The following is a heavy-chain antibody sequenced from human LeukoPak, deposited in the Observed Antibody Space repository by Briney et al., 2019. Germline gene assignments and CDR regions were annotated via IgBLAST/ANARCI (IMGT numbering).Heavy chain of an antibody. CDR2: IYYSGST. D-gene: IGHD2-15*01. J-gene: IGHJ4*02. CDR1: GVSISSYY. CDR3: ARHEPAATSAPLN. V-gene: IGHV4-59*08. Sequence: SETLSLTRAVSGVSISSYYWSWIRQPPGKGLEWVGYIYYSGSTNYNPSLKSRVTISVDTSKNQFSLKLSSVTAADTAVYYCARHEPAATSAPLNWGQGTLVSVSS.